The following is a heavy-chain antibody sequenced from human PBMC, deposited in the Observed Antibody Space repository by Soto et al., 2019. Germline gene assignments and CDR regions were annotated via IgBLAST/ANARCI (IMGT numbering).Heavy chain of an antibody. Sequence: QVQLVESGGGVVQPGRSLRLSCAASGFTFSSYAMHWVRQAPGKGLEWVAVISYDGSNKYYADSVKGRFTISRDNSQNTLYLQMNSLRAEDTAVYYCASSYGGRDFDWSNDAFDIWGQGTMVTVSS. CDR2: ISYDGSNK. V-gene: IGHV3-30-3*01. D-gene: IGHD3-9*01. CDR3: ASSYGGRDFDWSNDAFDI. CDR1: GFTFSSYA. J-gene: IGHJ3*02.